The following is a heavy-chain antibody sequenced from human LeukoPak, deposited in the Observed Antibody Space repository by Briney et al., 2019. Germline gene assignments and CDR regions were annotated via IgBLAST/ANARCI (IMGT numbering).Heavy chain of an antibody. V-gene: IGHV4-34*09. Sequence: SETLSLTCAVYGGSFSGYYWSWIRQPPGKGLEWIGEINHSGSTNYNPSLKSRVTISVDTSKNQFSLKLSSVTAADTAVYYCARGAVVRGVIGDGMDVRGQGTTVTVSS. CDR1: GGSFSGYY. CDR2: INHSGST. J-gene: IGHJ6*02. CDR3: ARGAVVRGVIGDGMDV. D-gene: IGHD3-10*01.